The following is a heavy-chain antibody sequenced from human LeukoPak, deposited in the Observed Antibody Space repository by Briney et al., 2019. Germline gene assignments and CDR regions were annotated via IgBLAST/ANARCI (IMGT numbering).Heavy chain of an antibody. V-gene: IGHV1-69*04. CDR1: GATLSIDA. CDR3: SIQRTGIAAASTSFSDY. CDR2: IIPILGIA. D-gene: IGHD6-13*01. Sequence: SVNVSCKASGATLSIDAISWVRQAPGQGLEWMGRIIPILGIANYAQKFQGRVTITADKSTSTAYMELSSLRSEDTAVYYCSIQRTGIAAASTSFSDYWGQGTLVTVSS. J-gene: IGHJ4*02.